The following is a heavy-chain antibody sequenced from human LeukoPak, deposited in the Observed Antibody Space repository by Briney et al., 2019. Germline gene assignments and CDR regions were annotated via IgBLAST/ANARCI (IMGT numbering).Heavy chain of an antibody. J-gene: IGHJ5*02. Sequence: ASVKVSCKASGYDFTSYAMHWVRQAPGQRLEWMGWINAGNGNTKYSQKFQGRVTITRDTSASTAYMELSSLRSEDTAVYYCARSQPYYYDSSGYLEYIWFDPWGQGTLVTVSS. CDR3: ARSQPYYYDSSGYLEYIWFDP. CDR2: INAGNGNT. V-gene: IGHV1-3*01. CDR1: GYDFTSYA. D-gene: IGHD3-22*01.